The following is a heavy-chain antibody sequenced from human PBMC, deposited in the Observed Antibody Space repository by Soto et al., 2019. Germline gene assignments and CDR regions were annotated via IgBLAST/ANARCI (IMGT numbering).Heavy chain of an antibody. V-gene: IGHV3-53*01. Sequence: EVQLVESGGGLIQPGGSLRLSCAASGLTVSNSYMAWVRQAPGMGLEWVSVIYDNGTTYYADSVKGRLTISRDTSTNTLSLQMDSLRAEDTAVYYCVRPLPSGRNYGLAAWGQGNTVTVSS. CDR3: VRPLPSGRNYGLAA. D-gene: IGHD3-10*01. CDR1: GLTVSNSY. J-gene: IGHJ6*02. CDR2: IYDNGTT.